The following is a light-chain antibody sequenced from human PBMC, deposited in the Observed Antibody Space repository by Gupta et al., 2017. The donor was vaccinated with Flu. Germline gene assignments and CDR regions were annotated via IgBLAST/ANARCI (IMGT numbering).Light chain of an antibody. J-gene: IGKJ2*01. Sequence: EIVLTQSPGTLSLPPGERATLSCRASQSVSSSYLAWYQQKLGQAPRLLIYGASSRATGIPERFSGSGSGTDFTLTISRLEPEDFAGYYCQQYGRSPVTFGQGTKLEIK. V-gene: IGKV3-20*01. CDR1: QSVSSSY. CDR2: GAS. CDR3: QQYGRSPVT.